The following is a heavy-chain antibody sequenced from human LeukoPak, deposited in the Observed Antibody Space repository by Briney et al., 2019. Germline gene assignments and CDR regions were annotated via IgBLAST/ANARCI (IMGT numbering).Heavy chain of an antibody. D-gene: IGHD3-10*01. CDR1: GASISSYY. Sequence: SETLSLTCTVSGASISSYYWSWIRQPAGKGLEWIGRIYTSGSTNYNPSLKSRVTMSVDTSKNQFSLKLSSVTAADTAVYYCARDRSGSGSYYSPLDYWGQGTLVTVSS. CDR2: IYTSGST. CDR3: ARDRSGSGSYYSPLDY. J-gene: IGHJ4*02. V-gene: IGHV4-4*07.